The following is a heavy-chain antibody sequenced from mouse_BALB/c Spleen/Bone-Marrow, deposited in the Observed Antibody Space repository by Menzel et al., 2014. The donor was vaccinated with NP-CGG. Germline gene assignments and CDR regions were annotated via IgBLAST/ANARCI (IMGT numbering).Heavy chain of an antibody. CDR2: INPSNGGT. Sequence: QVQLKESGAELVKPGASVKLSCKASGYTFTGYYMYWVKQRPGQGLEWFGEINPSNGGTNFNEKFKNKATLTVDKSSSTAYMQLSSLTSEDSAVYYCSRGRRDALDYWGQGTSVTVSS. V-gene: IGHV1S81*02. CDR3: SRGRRDALDY. J-gene: IGHJ4*01. CDR1: GYTFTGYY.